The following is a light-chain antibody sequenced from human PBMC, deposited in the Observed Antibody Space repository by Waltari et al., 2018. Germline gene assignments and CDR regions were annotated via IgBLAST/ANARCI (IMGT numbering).Light chain of an antibody. V-gene: IGLV2-14*03. CDR2: DVT. CDR3: SSYTSSSAHYV. Sequence: QSALTQPASVSGSPGQSITISCTGTSSDVGGYNYVSWYQQHPGKAPKLMIYDVTNRPSGVSKRFSGSKSGNTASLTISGLQAEDEADYYCSSYTSSSAHYVFGSATKVTVL. CDR1: SSDVGGYNY. J-gene: IGLJ1*01.